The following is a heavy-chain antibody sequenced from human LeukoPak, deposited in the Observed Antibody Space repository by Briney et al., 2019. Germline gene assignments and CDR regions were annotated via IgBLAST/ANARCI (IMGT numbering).Heavy chain of an antibody. Sequence: GGSLRLSCAASGFTFSSYGMHWVRQAPGKGLEWVAVIWYDGSNKYYADSVKGRFTISRDNSKNTLYLQMNSLRAEDTAVYYCAKDRYCDGDCLIYGHFDYWGQGTLVTVSS. D-gene: IGHD2-21*02. CDR1: GFTFSSYG. V-gene: IGHV3-33*06. J-gene: IGHJ4*02. CDR3: AKDRYCDGDCLIYGHFDY. CDR2: IWYDGSNK.